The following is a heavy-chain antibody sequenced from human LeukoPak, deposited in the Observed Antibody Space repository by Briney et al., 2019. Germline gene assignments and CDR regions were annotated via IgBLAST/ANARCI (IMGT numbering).Heavy chain of an antibody. J-gene: IGHJ4*02. CDR2: IYYSGST. V-gene: IGHV4-59*11. CDR3: ARVRYCSGGSCFDY. CDR1: GGSISSHY. Sequence: SETLPLTCTVSGGSISSHYWSWIRQPPGKGLEWIGYIYYSGSTNYNPSLKSRVTISVDTSKNQFSLKLSSVTAADTAVYYCARVRYCSGGSCFDYWGQGTLVTVSS. D-gene: IGHD2-15*01.